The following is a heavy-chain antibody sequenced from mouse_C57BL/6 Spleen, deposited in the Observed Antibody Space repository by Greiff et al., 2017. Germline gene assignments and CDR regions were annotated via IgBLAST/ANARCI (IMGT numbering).Heavy chain of an antibody. J-gene: IGHJ4*01. V-gene: IGHV14-2*01. CDR1: GFNIKDYY. CDR2: IVPEDGVT. CDR3: ARSKLRAMDY. Sequence: VQLKESGAELVKPGASVKLSCTASGFNIKDYYMHWVKQRTEQGLEWIGRIVPEDGVTKYAPKFQGKATITADTSSNTAYLQLSILTSEDTAVYDCARSKLRAMDYWGQGTSVTVSS.